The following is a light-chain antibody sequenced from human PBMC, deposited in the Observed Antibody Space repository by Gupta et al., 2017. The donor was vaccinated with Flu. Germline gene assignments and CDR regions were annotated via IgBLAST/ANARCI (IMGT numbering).Light chain of an antibody. CDR1: LSVFDDKNY. CDR2: WAS. CDR3: QQHYNNSPI. V-gene: IGKV4-1*01. Sequence: LGVSLGERATINCKSSLSVFDDKNYLAGYKQRNGKQPKLLIYWASSRESGVPDRWRGRGSGTDFSLTISSLQAEDVAVYYFQQHYNNSPIFGQGTKVDIK. J-gene: IGKJ1*01.